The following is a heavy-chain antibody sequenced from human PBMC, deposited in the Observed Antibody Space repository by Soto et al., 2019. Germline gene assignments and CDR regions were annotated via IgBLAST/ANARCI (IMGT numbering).Heavy chain of an antibody. CDR3: AKDGGGYNYGYVMLDKYYYGMDV. CDR1: GFTFSTYA. V-gene: IGHV3-30-3*01. D-gene: IGHD5-18*01. Sequence: QVQLVESGGGVVQPGRSLRLSCAASGFTFSTYAMHWVRQAPGKGLEWVAVISYDGTNKYYADSVRGRFNISRDNSKNPLFLQMNSLRAEDTAVYYCAKDGGGYNYGYVMLDKYYYGMDVWGQGTTVTVSS. J-gene: IGHJ6*02. CDR2: ISYDGTNK.